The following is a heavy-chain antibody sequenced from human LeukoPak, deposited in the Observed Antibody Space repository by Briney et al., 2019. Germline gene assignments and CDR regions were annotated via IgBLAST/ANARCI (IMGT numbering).Heavy chain of an antibody. CDR1: GYTFSGYY. CDR2: INPNGGGT. CDR3: AKTDAPSYDLGSYYWFDP. J-gene: IGHJ5*02. D-gene: IGHD3-10*01. Sequence: ASVKVSCKASGYTFSGYYMHWVRQAPGQGLEWMGWINPNGGGTNYAQKFQGRVTMTRDTSISTAYTELSRLRSDDTAVYYCAKTDAPSYDLGSYYWFDPWGQGTRVTVSS. V-gene: IGHV1-2*02.